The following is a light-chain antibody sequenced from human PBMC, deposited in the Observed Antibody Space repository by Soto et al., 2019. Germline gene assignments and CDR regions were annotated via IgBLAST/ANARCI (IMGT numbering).Light chain of an antibody. J-gene: IGKJ2*01. CDR1: QDISSW. CDR2: AAS. Sequence: DIQMTQSPSSMSASVGDRVTITCRASQDISSWFAWYQQRPGKAPNLLIYAASSLQSGVPSRFSGSGSGTDFTLTISSLQPEDFATYYCQQANSFPLTFGQGTKLEIK. V-gene: IGKV1-12*01. CDR3: QQANSFPLT.